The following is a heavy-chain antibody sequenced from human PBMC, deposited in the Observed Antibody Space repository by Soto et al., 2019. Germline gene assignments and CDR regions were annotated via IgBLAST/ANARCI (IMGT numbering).Heavy chain of an antibody. Sequence: QVQLVKSGGGVVQPGRSLRLSCAASGFTFSSYGMHWVRQAPGKGLEWVAVISYDGSNKYYADSVKGRFTISRDNSKNTLYLQMNSLRAEDTTVYYCAKVTEIVVRHYYGMDVWGQGTTVTVSS. D-gene: IGHD3-22*01. CDR1: GFTFSSYG. V-gene: IGHV3-30*18. CDR2: ISYDGSNK. CDR3: AKVTEIVVRHYYGMDV. J-gene: IGHJ6*02.